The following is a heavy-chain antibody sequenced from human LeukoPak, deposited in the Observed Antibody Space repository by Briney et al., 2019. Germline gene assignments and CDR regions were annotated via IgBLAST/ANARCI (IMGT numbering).Heavy chain of an antibody. D-gene: IGHD1-26*01. CDR3: AREWDSGSYYLGYFDY. Sequence: GGSLRLSCAASGFTFSDHCMDWVRQAPGKGLEWVGRIRNKANSYTTEYAASVKGRFTISRDDSKNSLYLQMNSLKCEDTAVYYCAREWDSGSYYLGYFDYWGQGTLVTVSS. V-gene: IGHV3-72*01. CDR1: GFTFSDHC. J-gene: IGHJ4*02. CDR2: IRNKANSYTT.